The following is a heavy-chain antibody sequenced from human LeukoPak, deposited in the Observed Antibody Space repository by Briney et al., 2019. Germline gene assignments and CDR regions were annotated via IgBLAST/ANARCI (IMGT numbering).Heavy chain of an antibody. CDR2: IYYSGST. J-gene: IGHJ4*02. V-gene: IGHV4-59*01. Sequence: PSETLSLTCTVSGGSISSYYWSWLRQPPGKGLEWIGYIYYSGSTNYNPSLKSRVTISVDTSKNQFSLKLSSVTAADTAVYFCARVPPYNSGYGGFDYWGQGTLVTVSS. CDR1: GGSISSYY. D-gene: IGHD5-18*01. CDR3: ARVPPYNSGYGGFDY.